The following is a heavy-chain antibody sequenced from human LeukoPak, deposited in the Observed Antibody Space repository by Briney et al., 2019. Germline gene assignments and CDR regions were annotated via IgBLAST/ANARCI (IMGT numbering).Heavy chain of an antibody. CDR2: IYTSGST. D-gene: IGHD3-10*01. Sequence: SETLSLTCTVSGGSISSSRDYWGWIRQPAGKGLEWIGRIYTSGSTNYNPSLKSRVTMSVDTSKNQFSLKLSSVTAADTAVYYCAREGFGELSDYWGQGTLVTVSS. V-gene: IGHV4-61*02. CDR3: AREGFGELSDY. J-gene: IGHJ4*02. CDR1: GGSISSSRDY.